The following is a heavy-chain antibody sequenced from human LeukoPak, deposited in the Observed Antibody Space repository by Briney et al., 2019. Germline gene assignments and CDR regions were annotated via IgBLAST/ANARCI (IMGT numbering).Heavy chain of an antibody. CDR3: AKVDLWRGYYTGAEQ. Sequence: GGSLRLSCAASGFTFSNYGMHWIRQTPGKGLEWGTFIRYDGSNTYYADSVKGRFTISRDNSKNTLYLQMNSLRTEETAVYYCAKVDLWRGYYTGAEQWGQGTLVTVSS. J-gene: IGHJ4*02. CDR1: GFTFSNYG. D-gene: IGHD3-3*01. CDR2: IRYDGSNT. V-gene: IGHV3-30*02.